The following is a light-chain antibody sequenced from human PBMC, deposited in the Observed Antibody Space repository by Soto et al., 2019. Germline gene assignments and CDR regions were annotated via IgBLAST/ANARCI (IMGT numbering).Light chain of an antibody. CDR1: QSVYSN. J-gene: IGKJ2*01. V-gene: IGKV3-15*01. CDR3: QQYENWPYA. CDR2: GAS. Sequence: EIVMTQSPATLFLSPGQRATLSCRASQSVYSNLAWYQQKHGQPPRLLIHGASSRATGVPARFSATGSGTEFILTISSLQSEDFAVYYCQQYENWPYAFGQGTKLEI.